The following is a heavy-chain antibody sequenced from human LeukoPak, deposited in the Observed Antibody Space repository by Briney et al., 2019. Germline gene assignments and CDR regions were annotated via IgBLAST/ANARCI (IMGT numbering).Heavy chain of an antibody. CDR3: ARAVAGTFFDY. D-gene: IGHD6-19*01. Sequence: GGSLRLSCAASGFTISDYDMHWVRQATGKRLEWVSVIGIAGDTYYVGSVKDRFTISREDAKNSWYLQMNSLRAGDTAVYYCARAVAGTFFDYWGRGTLVTVSS. V-gene: IGHV3-13*01. CDR1: GFTISDYD. CDR2: IGIAGDT. J-gene: IGHJ4*02.